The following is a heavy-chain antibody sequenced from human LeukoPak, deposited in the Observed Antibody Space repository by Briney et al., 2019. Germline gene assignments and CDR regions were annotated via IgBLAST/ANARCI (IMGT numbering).Heavy chain of an antibody. D-gene: IGHD6-19*01. V-gene: IGHV1-2*02. CDR2: IHPNSGGT. CDR3: AREGGMAVAAYFDY. Sequence: GASVKVSCKASGYTFTGYLVHRVRQAPGQGLEWMGWIHPNSGGTNFGQKFQGRVTMTRDTSISTAYMELNSLRSDDTAVYYCAREGGMAVAAYFDYWGQGTLVTVSS. J-gene: IGHJ4*02. CDR1: GYTFTGYL.